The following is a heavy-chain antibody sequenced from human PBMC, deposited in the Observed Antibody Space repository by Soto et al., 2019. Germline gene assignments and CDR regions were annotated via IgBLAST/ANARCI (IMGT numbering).Heavy chain of an antibody. V-gene: IGHV3-23*01. Sequence: LRLSCAASGFTFSSYAMSWVRQAPGKGLEWVSVISGSGGSTHYADSVKGRSTISRDNSKNTLYLQVNSLRAEDTAVYYCAKEADISGYHPDYWGQGTQVTVS. CDR1: GFTFSSYA. D-gene: IGHD3-22*01. CDR2: ISGSGGST. J-gene: IGHJ4*02. CDR3: AKEADISGYHPDY.